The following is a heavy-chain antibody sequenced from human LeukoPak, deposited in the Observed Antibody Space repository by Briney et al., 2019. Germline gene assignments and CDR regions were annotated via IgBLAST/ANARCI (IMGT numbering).Heavy chain of an antibody. CDR1: GFTVSTNF. CDR3: VRMGDSGIRYYFYYMDV. V-gene: IGHV3-53*01. Sequence: PGGSLRLSCAASGFTVSTNFVSWVRQAPGKGLEWLSVIYSGGNTFYADSVKGRFTISRDNSKNMVYLQMNSLRAEDTAVYYCVRMGDSGIRYYFYYMDVWGKGTTVTVSS. J-gene: IGHJ6*03. D-gene: IGHD1-26*01. CDR2: IYSGGNT.